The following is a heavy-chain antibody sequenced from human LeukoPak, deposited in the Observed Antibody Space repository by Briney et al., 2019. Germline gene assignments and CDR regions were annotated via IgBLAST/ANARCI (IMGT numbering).Heavy chain of an antibody. Sequence: PGGSLRLSCAASGFTISANYMSWVRQSPGKGLEWVSLIYSGGTTDYADSVKGRFTISKDNSKNTVFLQMNSLTAEDTALYYCASLYCSRGSCAFDVWGQGTLGTVSS. D-gene: IGHD2-15*01. CDR3: ASLYCSRGSCAFDV. CDR1: GFTISANY. J-gene: IGHJ5*02. V-gene: IGHV3-66*01. CDR2: IYSGGTT.